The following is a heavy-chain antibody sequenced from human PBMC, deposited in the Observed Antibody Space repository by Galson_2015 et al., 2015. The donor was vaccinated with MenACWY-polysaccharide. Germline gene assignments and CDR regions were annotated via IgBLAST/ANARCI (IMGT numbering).Heavy chain of an antibody. Sequence: LSLTCAVSGGSISSSNYWSWVRQSPGKGLEWIGDIHYSGRTNYNPSLKSRVTISVDKSKNQFSLKLSAVTAADTAVYYCARDYYGSGSYIRVWFDPWGQGILVTVSS. D-gene: IGHD3-10*01. V-gene: IGHV4-4*02. J-gene: IGHJ5*02. CDR2: IHYSGRT. CDR1: GGSISSSNY. CDR3: ARDYYGSGSYIRVWFDP.